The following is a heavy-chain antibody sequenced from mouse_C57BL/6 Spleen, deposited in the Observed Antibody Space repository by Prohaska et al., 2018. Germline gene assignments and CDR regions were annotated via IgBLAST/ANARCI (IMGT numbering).Heavy chain of an antibody. D-gene: IGHD1-3*01. CDR3: TAPAGSSDY. Sequence: EVKLEESGGGLVQPGGSMKLSCVASGFTFSNYWMNWVRQSPEKGLEWGAQIRLKSDNLATHYVESVKGRFTISRDDSKSSVYLQMNNLRAEDTGIYYCTAPAGSSDYGGQGTTLTVSS. J-gene: IGHJ2*01. CDR2: IRLKSDNLAT. V-gene: IGHV6-3*01. CDR1: GFTFSNYW.